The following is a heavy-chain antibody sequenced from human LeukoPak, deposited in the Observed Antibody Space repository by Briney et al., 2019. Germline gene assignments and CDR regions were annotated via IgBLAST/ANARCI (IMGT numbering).Heavy chain of an antibody. CDR1: GYTFTSYG. CDR3: AREGAYYDSSGYPDPNYYGMDV. Sequence: ASVKVSCKASGYTFTSYGISWVRQAPGQGLEWMGWISAYNGNTNYAQKLQGRVTMTTDTSTSTAYMELRSLRSDDTAVYYCAREGAYYDSSGYPDPNYYGMDVWGQGTTVTVSS. CDR2: ISAYNGNT. J-gene: IGHJ6*02. V-gene: IGHV1-18*01. D-gene: IGHD3-22*01.